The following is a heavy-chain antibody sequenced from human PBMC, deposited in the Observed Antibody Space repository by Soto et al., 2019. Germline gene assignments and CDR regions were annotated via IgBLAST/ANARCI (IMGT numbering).Heavy chain of an antibody. CDR3: ARGALSHWKYGDDYDYQDF. CDR2: MNPNSGNP. Sequence: ASVKVSCKASGSSFTSYDSNWVRQATVQGLEGMGWMNPNSGNPGYAQKFQGRVTMTRNTSISTAYMELSSLRSEDTAVYYCARGALSHWKYGDDYDYQDFWAKRTTVTVSS. V-gene: IGHV1-8*01. CDR1: GSSFTSYD. D-gene: IGHD1-7*01. J-gene: IGHJ6*03.